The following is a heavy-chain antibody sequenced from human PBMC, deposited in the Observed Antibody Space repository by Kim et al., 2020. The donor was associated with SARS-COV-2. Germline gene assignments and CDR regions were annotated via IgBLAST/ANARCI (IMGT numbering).Heavy chain of an antibody. Sequence: GGSLRLSCAASGFTFSSYAMHWVRQAPGKGLEWVAFISYDGSNKYYADSVKGRFTISRDNPKNTLYLQMNSLRAEDTAVYYCASARSGSYFAAIDIWGQGTTVTASS. CDR1: GFTFSSYA. CDR3: ASARSGSYFAAIDI. D-gene: IGHD3-10*01. V-gene: IGHV3-30-3*01. CDR2: ISYDGSNK. J-gene: IGHJ3*02.